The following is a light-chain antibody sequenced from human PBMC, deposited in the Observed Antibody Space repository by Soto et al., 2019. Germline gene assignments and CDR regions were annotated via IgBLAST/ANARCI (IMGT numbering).Light chain of an antibody. CDR1: TSDVGAYNH. CDR2: DVS. J-gene: IGLJ1*01. CDR3: LSYTTSTTYV. V-gene: IGLV2-14*03. Sequence: SVLTQPASVSGSPGQSITIYCTGNTSDVGAYNHVSWYQHHPGKAPKLMIYDVSNRPSGVSNRFSGSKSGNTASLTISGLQAEDEADYYCLSYTTSTTYVFGTGTKVTVL.